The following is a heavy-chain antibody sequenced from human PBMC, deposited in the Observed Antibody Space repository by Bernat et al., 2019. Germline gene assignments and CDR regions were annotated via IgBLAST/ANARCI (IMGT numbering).Heavy chain of an antibody. Sequence: EVQLVESGGGLIQPGGSLRLSCAASGFTVSSNYMSWVRQAPGKGLEWVSVIYSGGSTYYADSVKGRFTISRDNSKNTLYLQMNSLRVEDTAVYYCARASRWLHFDYWGQGTLVTVSS. J-gene: IGHJ4*02. CDR3: ARASRWLHFDY. V-gene: IGHV3-53*01. D-gene: IGHD5-24*01. CDR2: IYSGGST. CDR1: GFTVSSNY.